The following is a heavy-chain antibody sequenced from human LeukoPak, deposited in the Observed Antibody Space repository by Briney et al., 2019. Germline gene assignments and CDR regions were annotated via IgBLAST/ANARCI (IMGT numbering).Heavy chain of an antibody. J-gene: IGHJ4*02. CDR3: ARTILPALDY. V-gene: IGHV3-30*04. CDR1: GFTFDDYA. D-gene: IGHD2-2*01. CDR2: IDYGGSYK. Sequence: GGSLRLSCAASGFTFDDYAMHWVRQAPGKGLEWVAFIDYGGSYKYYADSAKGRFTISRDNSRNTLYLQMNSLRVEDTAVYYCARTILPALDYWGQGTLVTVSS.